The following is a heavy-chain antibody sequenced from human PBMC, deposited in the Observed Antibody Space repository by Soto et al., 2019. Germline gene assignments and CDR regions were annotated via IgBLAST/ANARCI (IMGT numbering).Heavy chain of an antibody. J-gene: IGHJ6*02. Sequence: EVQLVESGGGLVQPGGSLRLSCAASGFTFSVYWMHWVRQAPGKGLVWVSRIDSDGSTTSYADSVKGRFTISRDNAKSTLYLQMNSLRAEDTAVYYCARPVYSNYGHGVDVWGQGTTVTVSS. V-gene: IGHV3-74*01. CDR2: IDSDGSTT. CDR3: ARPVYSNYGHGVDV. CDR1: GFTFSVYW. D-gene: IGHD4-4*01.